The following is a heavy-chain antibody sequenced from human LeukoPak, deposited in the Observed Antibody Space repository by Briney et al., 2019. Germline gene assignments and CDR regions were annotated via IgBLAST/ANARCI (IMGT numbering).Heavy chain of an antibody. CDR3: ARGSSDYYFFDY. V-gene: IGHV1-2*02. J-gene: IGHJ4*02. Sequence: ASVKVSCKASGYTFTGYYMHWVRQAPGQGLEWMGWINPNNGGTNYAQKFQGRVTMTGDTSINTAYMELSRVRFDDTAVYFCARGSSDYYFFDYWGQGTLVTVSS. CDR1: GYTFTGYY. D-gene: IGHD3-22*01. CDR2: INPNNGGT.